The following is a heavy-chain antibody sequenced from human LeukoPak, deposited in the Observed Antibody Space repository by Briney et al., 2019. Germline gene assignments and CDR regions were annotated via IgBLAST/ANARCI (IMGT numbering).Heavy chain of an antibody. J-gene: IGHJ4*02. CDR3: AKPREYTAGFFDY. CDR2: INTNTGNP. D-gene: IGHD5-18*01. CDR1: GYSFTSYT. V-gene: IGHV7-4-1*02. Sequence: ASVKVSCKASGYSFTSYTVNWVRQAPGQGLEWMGWINTNTGNPTYAQGFTGRFVLSLDTSVSTAYLQISSLKADDTAVYYCAKPREYTAGFFDYWGQGTLVTVSS.